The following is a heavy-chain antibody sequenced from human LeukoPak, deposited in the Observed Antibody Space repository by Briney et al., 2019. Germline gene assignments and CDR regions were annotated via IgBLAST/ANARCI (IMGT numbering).Heavy chain of an antibody. CDR3: ARAHDSSGYQAY. D-gene: IGHD3-22*01. CDR2: IIPMYDTP. CDR1: GYIFSGYY. J-gene: IGHJ4*02. V-gene: IGHV1-69*06. Sequence: SVKVSCKASGYIFSGYYMHWLRQAPGQGLEWMGGIIPMYDTPNYAQKFQGRVTITADKSTSTAYMELSSLRSEDTAVYYCARAHDSSGYQAYWGQGTLVTVAS.